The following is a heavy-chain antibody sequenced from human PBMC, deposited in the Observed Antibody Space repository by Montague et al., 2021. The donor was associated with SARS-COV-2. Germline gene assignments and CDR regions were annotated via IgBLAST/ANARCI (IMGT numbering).Heavy chain of an antibody. CDR3: AREGTVPGPRGIYFDD. CDR1: GDSVSSNSAA. J-gene: IGHJ4*02. CDR2: TNYRSKWYT. D-gene: IGHD1-1*01. V-gene: IGHV6-1*01. Sequence: CAISGDSVSSNSAAWNWIRQSPSGGLEWLGRTNYRSKWYTDYAPSVKTRITITPDTSNNQFSLHLNSVTPGDTAVYYCAREGTVPGPRGIYFDDWGQGTLVTVSS.